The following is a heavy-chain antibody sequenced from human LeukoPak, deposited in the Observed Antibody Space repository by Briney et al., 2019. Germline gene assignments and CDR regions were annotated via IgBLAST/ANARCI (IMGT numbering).Heavy chain of an antibody. V-gene: IGHV3-7*05. J-gene: IGHJ4*02. CDR3: ATIAGSSSY. D-gene: IGHD6-6*01. CDR2: IKQGGSEE. CDR1: GFTFSSYW. Sequence: GGSLRLSCAASGFTFSSYWMSWVRQAPGKGLEWVANIKQGGSEEYYVDSVKGRFTVSRDNAKNSLYLQMNSLRAEDTAVYYCATIAGSSSYWGQGTLVTVSS.